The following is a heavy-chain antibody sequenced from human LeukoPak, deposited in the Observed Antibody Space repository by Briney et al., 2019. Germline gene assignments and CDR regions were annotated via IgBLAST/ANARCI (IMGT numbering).Heavy chain of an antibody. D-gene: IGHD2-2*01. CDR2: MNPSSGNT. J-gene: IGHJ4*02. V-gene: IGHV1-8*03. CDR1: GYTFIKYD. Sequence: ASVKVSCKASGYTFIKYDINWVRQATGQGLEWMGWMNPSSGNTGHTEKFQGRVTITRDISISTVYMELSSLTSEDTAVYYCARGMGYQLPPDYWGQGSLVIVSS. CDR3: ARGMGYQLPPDY.